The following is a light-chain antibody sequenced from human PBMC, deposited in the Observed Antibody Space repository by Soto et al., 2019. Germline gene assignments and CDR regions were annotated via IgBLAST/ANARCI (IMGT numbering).Light chain of an antibody. Sequence: EIVLTQSPGTLSLSPGERATLSCSASQSFSSSYLAWYQQKPGQAPRLLIYGASSRATGIPDRFSGSGSGTDFTITISRLEPEDFAVYYCQQYGSSPSTLGPGTKVDIK. CDR3: QQYGSSPST. J-gene: IGKJ3*01. CDR2: GAS. V-gene: IGKV3-20*01. CDR1: QSFSSSY.